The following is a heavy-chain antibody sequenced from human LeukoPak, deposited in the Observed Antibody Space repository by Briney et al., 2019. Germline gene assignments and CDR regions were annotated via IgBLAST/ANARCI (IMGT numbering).Heavy chain of an antibody. Sequence: SETLSLTCAVYGGSFSGYYWSWIRQPPGKGLEWIGEINHSGSTNYNPSLKSRVTISVDTSKNQFSLKLSSVTAADTAVYYCARSFRYCSGGSCYRNWGQGTLVTVSS. V-gene: IGHV4-34*01. CDR3: ARSFRYCSGGSCYRN. CDR1: GGSFSGYY. D-gene: IGHD2-15*01. CDR2: INHSGST. J-gene: IGHJ4*02.